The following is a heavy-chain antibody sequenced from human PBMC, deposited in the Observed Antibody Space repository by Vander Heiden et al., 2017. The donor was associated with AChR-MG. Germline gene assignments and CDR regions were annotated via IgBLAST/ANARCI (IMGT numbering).Heavy chain of an antibody. D-gene: IGHD3-3*01. CDR2: TDSPGNI. CDR1: CDSHSENA. Sequence: QVQVQQSGAGLVQPSETLSLTCVVSCDSHSENALTWVRQTPGQGLEWIGSTDSPGNINYSPSLQSRAPISSVASRNQVSLTLTSATAADTAVYFCVRDRRRAVQGSYTGCSYYFDGMDIWGQVT. CDR3: VRDRRRAVQGSYTGCSYYFDGMDI. J-gene: IGHJ6*02. V-gene: IGHV4-34*02.